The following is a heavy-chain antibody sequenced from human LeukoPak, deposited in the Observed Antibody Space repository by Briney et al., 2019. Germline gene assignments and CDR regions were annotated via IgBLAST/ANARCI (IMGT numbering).Heavy chain of an antibody. J-gene: IGHJ4*02. V-gene: IGHV4-34*01. CDR1: GGSFSGYY. CDR3: ARGCDWKFGHYFDY. Sequence: SETLSLTCAVYGGSFSGYYWSCIRQPPGKGLEWIGEINHSGSTNYNPSLKSRVTISVDTSKNQFSLKLSSVTAADTAVYYCARGCDWKFGHYFDYWGQGTLVTVSS. D-gene: IGHD1-1*01. CDR2: INHSGST.